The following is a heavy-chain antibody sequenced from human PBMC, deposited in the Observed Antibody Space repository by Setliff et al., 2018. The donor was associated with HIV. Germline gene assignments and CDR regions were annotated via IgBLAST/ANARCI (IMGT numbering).Heavy chain of an antibody. D-gene: IGHD4-4*01. CDR2: IYYSGST. CDR1: GGSISRYY. Sequence: SETLSLTCTVSGGSISRYYWSWIRQSPGKGLEWIGNIYYSGSTNYNPSLKSRVIISVDMSKNQFSLKLTSVTAADTAVFYCARSVMTTTNYFDYWGPGTLVTVSS. CDR3: ARSVMTTTNYFDY. V-gene: IGHV4-59*08. J-gene: IGHJ4*02.